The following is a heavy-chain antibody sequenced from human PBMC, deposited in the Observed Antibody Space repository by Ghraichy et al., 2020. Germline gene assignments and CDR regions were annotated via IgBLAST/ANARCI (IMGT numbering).Heavy chain of an antibody. J-gene: IGHJ4*02. D-gene: IGHD6-19*01. Sequence: SETLSLTCAVYGGSFSGYYWSWIRQPPGKGLEWIGEINHSGSTNYNPSLKSRVTISVDTSKNQFSLKLSSVTAADTAVYYCARARLHNSSGWYGPLNYFDYWGQGTLVTVSS. CDR2: INHSGST. CDR1: GGSFSGYY. V-gene: IGHV4-34*01. CDR3: ARARLHNSSGWYGPLNYFDY.